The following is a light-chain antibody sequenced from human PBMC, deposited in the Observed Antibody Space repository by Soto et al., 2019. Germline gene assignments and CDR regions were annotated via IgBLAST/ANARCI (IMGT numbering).Light chain of an antibody. CDR2: GAF. J-gene: IGKJ4*01. CDR3: RQYKHWPPRT. CDR1: QSVSYN. Sequence: IVMTQSPATLSVSPGERATLSCRASQSVSYNLAWYQQKPGQGPRLLIYGAFTRATGIPARFSGSGSETEFTLTISSLQSEDFGVYYCRQYKHWPPRTVGGGTRVEIK. V-gene: IGKV3-15*01.